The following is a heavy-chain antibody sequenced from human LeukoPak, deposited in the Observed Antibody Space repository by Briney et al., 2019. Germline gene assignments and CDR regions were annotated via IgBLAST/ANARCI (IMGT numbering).Heavy chain of an antibody. D-gene: IGHD3-10*01. V-gene: IGHV1-2*02. CDR1: GYTFTSYA. J-gene: IGHJ4*02. CDR3: SMYGSGTSFVDY. Sequence: ASVKVSCKASGYTFTSYAMNWVRQAPGQGLEWMGLINPNSGDTNYAQKFQGRTTITRDTSISTAYMQMNNLSSADTAVYFCSMYGSGTSFVDYWGQGTLVTVSS. CDR2: INPNSGDT.